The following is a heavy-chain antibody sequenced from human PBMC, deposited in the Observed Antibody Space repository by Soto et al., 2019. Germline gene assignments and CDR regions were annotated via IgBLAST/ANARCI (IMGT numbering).Heavy chain of an antibody. Sequence: EVQLLESGGGLVQPGGSLRLSCAASGFTFSNYAMIWVRQAPGKGLEWVSVISGSGGTTHYADSVKGRFTISRDNSKNTLYLQMNYLRAEDTVVYYCAKSDLRYCSGGSCGYYYFDYWGQGALVTVSS. CDR2: ISGSGGTT. J-gene: IGHJ4*02. CDR3: AKSDLRYCSGGSCGYYYFDY. V-gene: IGHV3-23*01. CDR1: GFTFSNYA. D-gene: IGHD2-15*01.